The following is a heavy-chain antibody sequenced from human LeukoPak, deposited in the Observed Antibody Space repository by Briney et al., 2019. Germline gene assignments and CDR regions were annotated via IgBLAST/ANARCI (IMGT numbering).Heavy chain of an antibody. V-gene: IGHV3-11*01. CDR1: GLTFSDYY. Sequence: GGSLRLSCAASGLTFSDYYMSWIRQAPGKGLEWISYISSSGSTIYYADSVKGRFTISRDNAKNSLYLQMNSLRAEDTAVYYCARGATVTPYYFDYWGQGTLVTVSS. CDR2: ISSSGSTI. D-gene: IGHD4-17*01. CDR3: ARGATVTPYYFDY. J-gene: IGHJ4*02.